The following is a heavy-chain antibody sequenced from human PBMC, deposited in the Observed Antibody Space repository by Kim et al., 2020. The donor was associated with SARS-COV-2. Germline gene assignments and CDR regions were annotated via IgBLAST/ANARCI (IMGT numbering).Heavy chain of an antibody. CDR2: LRGSGGDI. CDR1: GFTFSTYA. V-gene: IGHV3-23*01. Sequence: GGSLRLSCAASGFTFSTYAMNWVRQAPGKGLEWVSGLRGSGGDIYYADSVKGRFTISRDNSKNTLYLQMNSLRAEDTAIYYCAKDSWRSGYFDYLGQGTL. CDR3: AKDSWRSGYFDY. D-gene: IGHD3-3*01. J-gene: IGHJ4*02.